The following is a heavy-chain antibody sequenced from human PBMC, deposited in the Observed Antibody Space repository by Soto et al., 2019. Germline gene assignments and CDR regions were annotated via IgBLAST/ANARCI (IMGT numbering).Heavy chain of an antibody. Sequence: SETLSLTCTVSGGSISSSSYYWGWIRQPPGKGLEWIGSIYYSGSTYYNPSLKSRVTISVDTSKNQFSLKLSSVTAADTAVYYCANHYDFWSGNNYFDYWGQGTLVTVSS. J-gene: IGHJ4*02. V-gene: IGHV4-39*01. CDR3: ANHYDFWSGNNYFDY. D-gene: IGHD3-3*01. CDR2: IYYSGST. CDR1: GGSISSSSYY.